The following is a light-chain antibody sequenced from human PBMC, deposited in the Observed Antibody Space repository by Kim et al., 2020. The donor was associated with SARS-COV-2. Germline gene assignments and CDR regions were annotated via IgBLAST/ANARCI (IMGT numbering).Light chain of an antibody. CDR1: TSDVGSFNY. CDR2: GVN. J-gene: IGLJ3*02. Sequence: GQSITISCTGSTSDVGSFNYVSWYQQHPGMAPKLLIYGVNNRPSGVSNRFVGSKSGDTASLTISGLQAEDEADYYCSSYTITSTLVFGGGTQLTVL. CDR3: SSYTITSTLV. V-gene: IGLV2-14*03.